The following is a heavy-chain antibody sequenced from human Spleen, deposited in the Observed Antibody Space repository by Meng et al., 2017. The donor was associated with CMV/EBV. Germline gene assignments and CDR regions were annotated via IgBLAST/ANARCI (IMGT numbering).Heavy chain of an antibody. D-gene: IGHD6-13*01. Sequence: YTLTSYYMHWVRQDPGQGLEWMGIINPSGGSTSYAQKFQGRVTMTRDTSTSTVYMELSSLRSEDTAVYYCAREGVSSSWYLRNWFDPWGQGALVTVSS. CDR3: AREGVSSSWYLRNWFDP. V-gene: IGHV1-46*01. CDR2: INPSGGST. CDR1: YTLTSYY. J-gene: IGHJ5*02.